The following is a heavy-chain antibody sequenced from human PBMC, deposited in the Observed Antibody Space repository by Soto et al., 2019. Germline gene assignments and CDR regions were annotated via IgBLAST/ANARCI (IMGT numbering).Heavy chain of an antibody. V-gene: IGHV3-15*07. CDR3: TTDLYSSSGLVDY. J-gene: IGHJ4*02. Sequence: SVSNAWMNWVRQAPGKGLEWVGRIKSKTDGGTTDYAAPVKGRFTISRDDSKNTLYLQMNSLKTEDTAVYYCTTDLYSSSGLVDYWGQGTLVTVSS. CDR2: IKSKTDGGTT. CDR1: SVSNAW. D-gene: IGHD3-16*01.